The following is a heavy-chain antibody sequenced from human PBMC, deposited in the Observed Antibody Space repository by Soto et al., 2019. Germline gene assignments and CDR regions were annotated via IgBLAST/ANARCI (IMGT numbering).Heavy chain of an antibody. CDR3: AKDRRAGGNYGFYSDF. Sequence: TGGSLRLSCAASGFTFSSYGMTWVRQAPGKGLEWVSFSSATGAGTYYADSVKGRFTISRDNSKNTLYLQMTSLRADGTAVYYCAKDRRAGGNYGFYSDFWGQGALVTVSS. V-gene: IGHV3-23*01. J-gene: IGHJ4*02. CDR1: GFTFSSYG. CDR2: SSATGAGT. D-gene: IGHD1-7*01.